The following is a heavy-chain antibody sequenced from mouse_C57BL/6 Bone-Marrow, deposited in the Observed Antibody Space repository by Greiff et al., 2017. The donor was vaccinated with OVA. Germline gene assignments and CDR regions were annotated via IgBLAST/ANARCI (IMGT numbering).Heavy chain of an antibody. V-gene: IGHV5-9-1*02. D-gene: IGHD1-1*01. CDR1: GFTFSSYA. Sequence: DVKLVESGAGLVKPGGSLKLSCAASGFTFSSYAMYWVRQTPEKRLEWVAYISSGGDYIYYADTVKGRFTISRDNARNTLYLQMSSLKSEDTAMYYCTRVTTEVYFGVWGTVATVTVSS. CDR2: ISSGGDYI. J-gene: IGHJ1*03. CDR3: TRVTTEVYFGV.